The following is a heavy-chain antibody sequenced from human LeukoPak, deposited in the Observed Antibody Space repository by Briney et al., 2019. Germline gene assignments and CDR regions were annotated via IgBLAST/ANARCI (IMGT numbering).Heavy chain of an antibody. Sequence: GESLKLSCKGSGYRFTNYYIAWVRQMPGKGLEWMGIIHPGDSEARYRPSFQGQVTMSVDKSITTAYLQWNNLKPSDTATYYCARDRGTNFLDYWGQGTPVTV. CDR3: ARDRGTNFLDY. J-gene: IGHJ4*02. CDR1: GYRFTNYY. D-gene: IGHD1/OR15-1a*01. V-gene: IGHV5-51*01. CDR2: IHPGDSEA.